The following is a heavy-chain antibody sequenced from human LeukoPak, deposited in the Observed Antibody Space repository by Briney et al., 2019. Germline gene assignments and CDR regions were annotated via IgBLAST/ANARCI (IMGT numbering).Heavy chain of an antibody. J-gene: IGHJ4*02. D-gene: IGHD2/OR15-2a*01. CDR1: GFSFNSYG. CDR3: TRDTHFYDY. Sequence: GGSLRLSCATSGFSFNSYGMNWVRQAPGKGLEWVSYISVSDGTIYYADSVKGRFTISSDNAKNSLFLQMNSLRAEDTAIYYCTRDTHFYDYWGQGTLVTVSS. CDR2: ISVSDGTI. V-gene: IGHV3-48*01.